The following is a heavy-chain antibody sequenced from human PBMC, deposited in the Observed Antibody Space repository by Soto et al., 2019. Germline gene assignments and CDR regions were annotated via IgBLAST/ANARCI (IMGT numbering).Heavy chain of an antibody. CDR1: GGTFGSQS. CDR2: IVPILDLI. V-gene: IGHV1-69*08. CDR3: ARDAGSGWYNRK. J-gene: IGHJ4*02. Sequence: QVQLVQSGAEVKKPGSSVKVSCQASGGTFGSQSFTWVRQAPGRGLEWMGRIVPILDLINYSQKFQDRLTITADKSTSTAYMELSSLTHDDTALYYCARDAGSGWYNRKWGQGTLVTVSS. D-gene: IGHD1-20*01.